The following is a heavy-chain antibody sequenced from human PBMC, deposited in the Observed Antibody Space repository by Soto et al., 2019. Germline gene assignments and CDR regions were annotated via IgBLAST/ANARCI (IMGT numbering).Heavy chain of an antibody. Sequence: QVQLVESGGGVVQPGRSLRLSCAASGFTFSSYGMHWVRQAPGKGLEWVAVISYDGSNKYYADSVKGRFTISRDNSKNPLDLQMKSLRAEATAVYYCAIDRPVFGDYPGGYGMEVWGQGTTVTVSS. D-gene: IGHD3-16*01. J-gene: IGHJ6*02. CDR1: GFTFSSYG. CDR2: ISYDGSNK. CDR3: AIDRPVFGDYPGGYGMEV. V-gene: IGHV3-30*03.